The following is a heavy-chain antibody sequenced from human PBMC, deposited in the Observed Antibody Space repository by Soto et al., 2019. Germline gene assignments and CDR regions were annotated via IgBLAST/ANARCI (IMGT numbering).Heavy chain of an antibody. CDR1: GFTFGDYA. CDR2: ISWNSGSI. J-gene: IGHJ6*03. CDR3: AKDARNFYMDV. V-gene: IGHV3-9*01. Sequence: EVQLVESGGGLVQPGRSLRLSCAASGFTFGDYAMHCGRPATGKGLEWVSGISWNSGSIDYADSVKGRFTISRDNAKNSLYLQMNSLRAEDTALYYCAKDARNFYMDVWGKGTTVTVSS.